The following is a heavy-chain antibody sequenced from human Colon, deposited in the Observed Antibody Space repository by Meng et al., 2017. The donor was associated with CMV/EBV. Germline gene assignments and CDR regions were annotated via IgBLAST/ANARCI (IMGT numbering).Heavy chain of an antibody. V-gene: IGHV6-1*01. D-gene: IGHD3-10*01. CDR3: ARDMDTRSTPTWFSAFQY. J-gene: IGHJ1*01. CDR1: GDSVSSNSAA. Sequence: SQTLSLTCAISGDSVSSNSAAWNWIRQSPSRGLEWLGRTYYRSKWYNDYAVSVKSRITINPDTSKNQFSLQLNSVTPQDTAVYYCARDMDTRSTPTWFSAFQYRGQGTLVTVSS. CDR2: TYYRSKWYN.